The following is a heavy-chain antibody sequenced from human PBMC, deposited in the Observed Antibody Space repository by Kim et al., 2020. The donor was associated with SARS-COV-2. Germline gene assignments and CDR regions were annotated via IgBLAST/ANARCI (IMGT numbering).Heavy chain of an antibody. CDR2: ISDGGSNT. Sequence: GGSLRLSCAASVFTFSSYAMSWVRQAPGKGLEWVSCISDGGSNTYYADSVKGRFTISRDNSKNTLYLQMNSLRAEDTAVYHCAKDSFGSGSYGYFDYWGQGTLVTVSS. D-gene: IGHD3-10*01. V-gene: IGHV3-23*01. CDR1: VFTFSSYA. J-gene: IGHJ4*02. CDR3: AKDSFGSGSYGYFDY.